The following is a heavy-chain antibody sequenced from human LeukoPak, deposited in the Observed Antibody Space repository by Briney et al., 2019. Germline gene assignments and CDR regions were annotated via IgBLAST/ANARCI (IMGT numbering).Heavy chain of an antibody. CDR1: GFTFSSYG. J-gene: IGHJ6*02. Sequence: GGSLRLSCAASGFTFSSYGMHWVRQAPGKGLEWVAVISYDGGNQYYADSVEGRFTISRDNSKNTLYLQMNSLRAEDTALYYCAKEGGTPSGYDYGMDAWGQGTTVTVSS. D-gene: IGHD2-15*01. CDR3: AKEGGTPSGYDYGMDA. V-gene: IGHV3-30*18. CDR2: ISYDGGNQ.